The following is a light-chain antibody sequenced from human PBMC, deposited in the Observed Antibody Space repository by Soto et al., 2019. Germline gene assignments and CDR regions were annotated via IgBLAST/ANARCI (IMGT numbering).Light chain of an antibody. Sequence: DVVMTQSPLSLPVTLGQPASISCSSSQSLIYSDGNTYLSWFQQRPGQSPRRLIYMGFYRESGVPDRFSGSGSGTDFTLKISRVEAEDVGVYYCMQGTHWPRTFGQGTKVEIK. V-gene: IGKV2-30*01. CDR1: QSLIYSDGNTY. CDR2: MGF. CDR3: MQGTHWPRT. J-gene: IGKJ1*01.